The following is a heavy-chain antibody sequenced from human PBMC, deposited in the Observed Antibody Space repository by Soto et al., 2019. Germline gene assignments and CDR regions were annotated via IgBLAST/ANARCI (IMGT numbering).Heavy chain of an antibody. CDR3: AKDGDLGLPFSGSSWY. V-gene: IGHV3-23*01. CDR2: ISGSGGST. J-gene: IGHJ2*01. D-gene: IGHD3-16*01. CDR1: GFTFSTYA. Sequence: EVQLLESGGALVQPGGSLRLSCAASGFTFSTYAMSWVRQAPGEGLEWVSTISGSGGSTYYADSGKGRFTISRDNSKNPQYLQMNSLSGEDAAEYSCAKDGDLGLPFSGSSWY.